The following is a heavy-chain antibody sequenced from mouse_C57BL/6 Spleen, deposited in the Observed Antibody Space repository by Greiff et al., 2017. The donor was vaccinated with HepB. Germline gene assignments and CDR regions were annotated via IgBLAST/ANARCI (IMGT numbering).Heavy chain of an antibody. CDR1: GYTFTSYW. D-gene: IGHD1-1*01. Sequence: QVQLQQPGAELVRPGSSVKLSCKASGYTFTSYWMDWVKQRPGQGLEWIGNIYPSDSETHYNQKFKDKATLTVDKSSSTAYRQLSSLTSEDSAVYYCARRLLRFYAIDYWGQGTSVTVSS. CDR3: ARRLLRFYAIDY. CDR2: IYPSDSET. V-gene: IGHV1-61*01. J-gene: IGHJ4*01.